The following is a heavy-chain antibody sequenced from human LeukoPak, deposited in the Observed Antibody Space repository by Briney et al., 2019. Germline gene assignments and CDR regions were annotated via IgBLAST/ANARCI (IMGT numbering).Heavy chain of an antibody. CDR2: IYTSGST. CDR3: ARDRGRYPYYFDY. Sequence: SETLSLSCTVSGGSISSDYWSWIRQPAGKGLEWIGRIYTSGSTNYNPSLKSRVTISVDKSKNQFSLKLSSVTAADTAVYYCARDRGRYPYYFDYWGQGTLVTVSS. J-gene: IGHJ4*02. CDR1: GGSISSDY. V-gene: IGHV4-4*07. D-gene: IGHD1-26*01.